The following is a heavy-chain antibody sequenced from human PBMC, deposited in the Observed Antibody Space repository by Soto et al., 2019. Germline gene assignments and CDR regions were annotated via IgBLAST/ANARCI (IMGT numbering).Heavy chain of an antibody. CDR1: GGSINSYY. Sequence: PSETLSLTCTVSGGSINSYYWNWIRQPPGKQLEWIGYIYYSGSTRYNPSLKSRITISVHTSKNQISLQLRSVTAADTAVYFCARSTMTLIEVPDYWGKGTLVTVSS. CDR3: ARSTMTLIEVPDY. V-gene: IGHV4-59*01. CDR2: IYYSGST. J-gene: IGHJ4*02. D-gene: IGHD3-22*01.